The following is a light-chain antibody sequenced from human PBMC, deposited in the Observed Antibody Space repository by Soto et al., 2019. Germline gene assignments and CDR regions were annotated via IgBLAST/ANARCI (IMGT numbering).Light chain of an antibody. V-gene: IGKV4-1*01. CDR1: QSVLYTSNNKNY. Sequence: DIVMTQSPDSLAVSLGERATINCKSSQSVLYTSNNKNYLAWYQQKPGQPPKLLIYWASTRESGVPDRFSGSGSGTDFTLTISSLQAEDVAFYYCQHYDSTPFPFGPGTKVDIK. CDR2: WAS. J-gene: IGKJ3*01. CDR3: QHYDSTPFP.